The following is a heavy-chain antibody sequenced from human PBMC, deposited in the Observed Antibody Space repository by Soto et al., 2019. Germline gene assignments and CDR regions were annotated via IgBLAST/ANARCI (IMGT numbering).Heavy chain of an antibody. V-gene: IGHV3-23*01. Sequence: GGSLRLSCAASGFTFSSYAMSWVRQAPGKGLEWVSAISGSGGSTYYADSVKGRFTISRDNSKNTLYLQMNSLRAADTAVYYCAKDSGSVVVIYTPFDYWGQGTLVTVSS. J-gene: IGHJ4*02. D-gene: IGHD3-22*01. CDR2: ISGSGGST. CDR1: GFTFSSYA. CDR3: AKDSGSVVVIYTPFDY.